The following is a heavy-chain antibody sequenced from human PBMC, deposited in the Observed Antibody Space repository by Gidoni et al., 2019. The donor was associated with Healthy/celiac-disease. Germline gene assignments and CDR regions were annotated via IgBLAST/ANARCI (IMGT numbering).Heavy chain of an antibody. CDR3: ASRLDDYGDYYYAFDI. CDR1: GFTFSSYA. D-gene: IGHD4-17*01. CDR2: ISGRGGST. J-gene: IGHJ3*02. Sequence: EVQLLESGGGLVQPGGSLRLSCAPSGFTFSSYAMSWVRQAPGKGLGWVSAISGRGGSTYYADSVKGRFTISRDNSKNTLYLQMNSLRAEDTAVYYCASRLDDYGDYYYAFDIWGQGTMVTVSS. V-gene: IGHV3-23*01.